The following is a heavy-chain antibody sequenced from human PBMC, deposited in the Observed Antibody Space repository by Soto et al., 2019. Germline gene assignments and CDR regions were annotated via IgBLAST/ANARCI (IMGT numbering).Heavy chain of an antibody. CDR3: ARQGPGGGSAWGRRRRGSYYSGMDV. CDR2: IYPGDSDT. J-gene: IGHJ6*02. D-gene: IGHD1-26*01. Sequence: GESLKISCKGSGYSFTSYWIGWVRQMPGKGLEWMGIIYPGDSDTRYSPSFQGQVTISADKSISTAYLQWSSLKASDTAMYYCARQGPGGGSAWGRRRRGSYYSGMDVWGQGTTVTVSS. CDR1: GYSFTSYW. V-gene: IGHV5-51*01.